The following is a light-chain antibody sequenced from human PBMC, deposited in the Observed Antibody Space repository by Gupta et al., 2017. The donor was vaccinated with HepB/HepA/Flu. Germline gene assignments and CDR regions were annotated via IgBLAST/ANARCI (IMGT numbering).Light chain of an antibody. J-gene: IGKJ3*01. CDR2: KAS. CDR3: QQYNNSPFT. CDR1: QSISTW. V-gene: IGKV1-5*03. Sequence: DIQMTQSPSTLSASVGDRVTITCRASQSISTWLAWYQQKPGIAPNLLIYKASTLESGVPSRFSGSGSGTEFTLTISSLQPDDFATYYCQQYNNSPFTFGHGTKVDIK.